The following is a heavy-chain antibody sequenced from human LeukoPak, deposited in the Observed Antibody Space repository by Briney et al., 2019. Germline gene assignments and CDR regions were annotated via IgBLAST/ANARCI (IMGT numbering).Heavy chain of an antibody. V-gene: IGHV1-2*02. CDR2: INPNSGGT. CDR3: ARGIRWGYSYIQVY. CDR1: GYTFTGYY. J-gene: IGHJ4*02. D-gene: IGHD5-18*01. Sequence: GASVTVSCKASGYTFTGYYMHWVRQAPGQGLELMGWINPNSGGTNYAQNFQGRVTMTRDTSISTAYMELSRLRSDDTAVYYCARGIRWGYSYIQVYWGQGTLVTVSS.